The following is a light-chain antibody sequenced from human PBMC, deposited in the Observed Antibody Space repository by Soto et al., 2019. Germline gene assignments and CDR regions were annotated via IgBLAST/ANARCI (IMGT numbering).Light chain of an antibody. V-gene: IGLV2-14*01. Sequence: SALTQPASVSGSPGQSITISCTGTSSDVGAYIYVSWYQHHPGKAPKVMIYEVTNRPSGVSDRFSGSKSGNTASLTISGLQAEDAADYYCCSYTSSRTYVFGTGTKVTVL. CDR2: EVT. J-gene: IGLJ1*01. CDR3: CSYTSSRTYV. CDR1: SSDVGAYIY.